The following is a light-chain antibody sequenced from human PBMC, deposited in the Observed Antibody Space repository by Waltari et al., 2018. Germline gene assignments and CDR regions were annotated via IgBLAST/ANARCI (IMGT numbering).Light chain of an antibody. CDR3: QTWGTGLNWV. V-gene: IGLV4-69*01. CDR2: LNSDGSH. Sequence: EKGPRYLMKLNSDGSHSKGDGSPDRCSGSSSGAECYLTISSLQSEDEADYYCQTWGTGLNWVFGGGTKLTVL. J-gene: IGLJ3*02.